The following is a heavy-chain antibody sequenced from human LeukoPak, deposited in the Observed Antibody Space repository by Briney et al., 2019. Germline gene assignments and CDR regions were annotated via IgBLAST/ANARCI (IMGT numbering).Heavy chain of an antibody. J-gene: IGHJ4*02. CDR2: IYYSGST. CDR3: ARSGLRRSFDY. D-gene: IGHD4-17*01. V-gene: IGHV4-59*08. Sequence: SETLSLTCAVYGGSFSGYYWSWIRQPPGKGLEWIGYIYYSGSTNYNPSLKSRVTISVDTSKNQFSLKLSSVTAADTAVYYCARSGLRRSFDYWGQGTLVTVSS. CDR1: GGSFSGYY.